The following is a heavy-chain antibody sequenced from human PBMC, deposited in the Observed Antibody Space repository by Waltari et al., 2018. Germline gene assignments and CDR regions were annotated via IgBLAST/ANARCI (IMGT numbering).Heavy chain of an antibody. J-gene: IGHJ4*02. Sequence: VQLLESGGGLVQPGGSLRLSWAASPFTFKKYAMTWVRQAPGKGLEWIGSIYYSGSTYYNPSLKSRVTISVDTSKNQFSLKLSSVTAADTAVYYCARLDSGSYGAFGYWGQGTLVTVSS. D-gene: IGHD1-26*01. V-gene: IGHV4-39*01. CDR3: ARLDSGSYGAFGY. CDR2: IYYSGST. CDR1: PFTFKKYA.